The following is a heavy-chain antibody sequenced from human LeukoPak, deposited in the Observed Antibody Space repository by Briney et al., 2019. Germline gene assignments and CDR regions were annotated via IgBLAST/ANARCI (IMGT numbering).Heavy chain of an antibody. V-gene: IGHV3-53*01. CDR3: ASTKSESIAVAGTPGEYYFDY. J-gene: IGHJ4*02. CDR1: GFTVSSNY. CDR2: IYSGGST. D-gene: IGHD6-19*01. Sequence: GGSLRLSCAASGFTVSSNYMSWVRQAPGKGLEWVSVIYSGGSTYYADSVKGRFTISRDNSKNTLYLQMNGLRAEDTAVYYCASTKSESIAVAGTPGEYYFDYWGQGTLVTVSS.